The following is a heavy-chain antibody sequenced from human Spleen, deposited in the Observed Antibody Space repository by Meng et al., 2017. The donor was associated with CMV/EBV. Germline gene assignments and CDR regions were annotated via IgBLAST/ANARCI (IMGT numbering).Heavy chain of an antibody. CDR3: ARALKYYDFCSVTACPWFDP. Sequence: SYAINWVRPAPGQGLEWIGWMNPDTGNTGCAQTFQSRVTMTRNTSINTAYMELSSLRSEDTAVYYCARALKYYDFCSVTACPWFDPWGQGTLVTVSS. CDR2: MNPDTGNT. J-gene: IGHJ5*02. D-gene: IGHD3-3*01. V-gene: IGHV1-8*01. CDR1: SYA.